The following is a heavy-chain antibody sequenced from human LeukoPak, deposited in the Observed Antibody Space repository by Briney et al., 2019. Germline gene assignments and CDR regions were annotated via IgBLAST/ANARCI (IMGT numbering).Heavy chain of an antibody. Sequence: GGSLRLSCAAYGFSLSGYLMSWVRQAPGKGLEWVARLHADGNEKYFVHSVKGRFTVSRDNAKNSLYLQMNSLRVEDKAVYYCPRGGYSFDYLSQGTLVTVST. V-gene: IGHV3-7*01. CDR2: LHADGNEK. CDR1: GFSLSGYL. D-gene: IGHD5-12*01. J-gene: IGHJ4*02. CDR3: PRGGYSFDY.